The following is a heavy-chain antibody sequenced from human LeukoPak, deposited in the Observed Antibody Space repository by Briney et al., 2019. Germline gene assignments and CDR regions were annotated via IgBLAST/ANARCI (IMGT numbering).Heavy chain of an antibody. CDR1: GFTFSSYG. J-gene: IGHJ4*02. V-gene: IGHV3-30*18. CDR3: AKEGLMFGPFDY. D-gene: IGHD3-10*02. Sequence: GGSLRLSCAASGFTFSSYGMHWVRQAPGKGLEWVAVISYDGSNKYYADSVKGRFTISRDNSKNTLYLQMNSLRAEDTAVYYCAKEGLMFGPFDYWGQGTLVTVSS. CDR2: ISYDGSNK.